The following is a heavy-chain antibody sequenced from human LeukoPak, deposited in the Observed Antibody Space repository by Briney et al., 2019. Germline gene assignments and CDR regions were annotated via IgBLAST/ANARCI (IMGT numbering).Heavy chain of an antibody. CDR3: ASGGAQDAFDI. J-gene: IGHJ3*02. Sequence: PSETLSLTCTVSGGSISSYYWSWIRQPPGKGLEWIGYIYYSGSTNYNPSLKSRVTISVDTSKNQFSLKLSSVTAAYTAVYYCASGGAQDAFDIWGQGTMVTVSS. CDR1: GGSISSYY. V-gene: IGHV4-59*01. D-gene: IGHD3-16*01. CDR2: IYYSGST.